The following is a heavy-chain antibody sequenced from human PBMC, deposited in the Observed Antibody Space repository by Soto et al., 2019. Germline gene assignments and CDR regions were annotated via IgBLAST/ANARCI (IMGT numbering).Heavy chain of an antibody. CDR3: TRGGVILEDGFEM. V-gene: IGHV3-9*01. CDR1: GFTFDDYA. CDR2: ITWRGDYT. J-gene: IGHJ3*02. D-gene: IGHD3-10*01. Sequence: EGQVMESGGGLVQPGRSLRLSCSVSGFTFDDYAMHWVRQAPGKGLEWVSGITWRGDYTAYADSVKDRFTISRDNANNSLFLQMESLRPEDTALYCCTRGGVILEDGFEMWGQGTLVTVSS.